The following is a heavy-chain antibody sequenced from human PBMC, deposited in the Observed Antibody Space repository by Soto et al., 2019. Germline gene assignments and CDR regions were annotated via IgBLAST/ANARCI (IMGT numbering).Heavy chain of an antibody. CDR2: IYYSGST. V-gene: IGHV4-30-4*01. Sequence: QVQLQESGPGLVKPSQTLSLTCTVSGGSISSGDYYWSWIRQPPGKGLEWIGYIYYSGSTYYNPSLKSRVTISVDTSKNQCSLKLSSVTAADTAVYYCARNPLTYYYGSGTIDYWGQGTLVTVSS. D-gene: IGHD3-10*01. J-gene: IGHJ4*02. CDR1: GGSISSGDYY. CDR3: ARNPLTYYYGSGTIDY.